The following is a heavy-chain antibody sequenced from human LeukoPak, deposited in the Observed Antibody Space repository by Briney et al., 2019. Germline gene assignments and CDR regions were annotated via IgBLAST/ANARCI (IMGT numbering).Heavy chain of an antibody. J-gene: IGHJ6*04. V-gene: IGHV3-7*01. CDR2: IKQDGSEK. CDR1: GFTFSSYW. Sequence: GGSLRLSCAASGFTFSSYWMSWVRQAPGKGLEWVANIKQDGSEKYYVDSVKGRFTISRDNAKNSLYLQMNSLRAEDTAVYYCASGALGYCSSTSCYPYFGLEMDVWGKGTTVTISS. CDR3: ASGALGYCSSTSCYPYFGLEMDV. D-gene: IGHD2-2*01.